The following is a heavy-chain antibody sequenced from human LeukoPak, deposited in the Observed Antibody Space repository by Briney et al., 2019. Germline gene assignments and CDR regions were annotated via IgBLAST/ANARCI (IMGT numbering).Heavy chain of an antibody. V-gene: IGHV3-30-3*01. J-gene: IGHJ1*01. Sequence: PGGSLRLSCAASGFTFSSYAMHWVRQAPGKGLEWVAVISYDGSNKYYADSVKGRFTISRDNSKNTLYLQMNSLRAEDTAVYYCARDVGIQAGSFQHWGQGTLVTVSS. CDR1: GFTFSSYA. D-gene: IGHD5-18*01. CDR2: ISYDGSNK. CDR3: ARDVGIQAGSFQH.